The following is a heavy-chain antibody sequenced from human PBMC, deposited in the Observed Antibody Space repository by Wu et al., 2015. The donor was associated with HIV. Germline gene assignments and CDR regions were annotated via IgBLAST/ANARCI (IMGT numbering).Heavy chain of an antibody. CDR2: INPKSGAT. CDR1: GYTFTGYY. Sequence: QVQLVQSGAEVKKPGASVKVSCKASGYTFTGYYMHWVRQAPGQGLEWMGWINPKSGATNHAQKFQGRVTMTRLTSISTAYLELDSLKSDDTATYYCARSPYYYDSSGYYPFDLWGQGTLVIVSS. V-gene: IGHV1-2*02. J-gene: IGHJ4*02. D-gene: IGHD3-22*01. CDR3: ARSPYYYDSSGYYPFDL.